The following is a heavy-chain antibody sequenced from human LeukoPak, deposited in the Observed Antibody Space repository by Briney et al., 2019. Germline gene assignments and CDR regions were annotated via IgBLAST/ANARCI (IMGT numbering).Heavy chain of an antibody. D-gene: IGHD1-1*01. Sequence: GGTLRLYCAGSGFTFSAYYMRWLRQAPGKGLEGVSYISNTSRDKNYADSVKGRFTIYRDNAKNSLYLQMNSLRAEDTAVYYCARDWAQSNENWFDPWGQGSLVTVSS. CDR3: ARDWAQSNENWFDP. V-gene: IGHV3-11*06. CDR2: ISNTSRDK. CDR1: GFTFSAYY. J-gene: IGHJ5*02.